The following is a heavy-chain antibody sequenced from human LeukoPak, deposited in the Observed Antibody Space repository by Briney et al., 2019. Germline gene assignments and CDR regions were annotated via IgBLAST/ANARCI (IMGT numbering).Heavy chain of an antibody. CDR2: FNPSGDTT. CDR3: ARDLGYCTNGVCHTRFDY. V-gene: IGHV1-46*01. J-gene: IGHJ4*02. CDR1: GYTFTIYY. D-gene: IGHD2-8*01. Sequence: ASVKVSCKASGYTFTIYYMHWVRQAPGQGLEWLGIFNPSGDTTSYAPKFQGRVTMTRDTSTSTSYMELSSLRSEETAVYYCARDLGYCTNGVCHTRFDYWGQGTLVAVSS.